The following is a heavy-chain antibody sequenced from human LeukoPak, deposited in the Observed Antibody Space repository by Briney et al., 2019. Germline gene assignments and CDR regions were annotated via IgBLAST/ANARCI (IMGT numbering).Heavy chain of an antibody. CDR3: ARVPSRGSHYGAFDI. CDR2: INPNSGGT. V-gene: IGHV1-2*02. J-gene: IGHJ3*02. Sequence: ASVKVSCKASGYTFTGYYMRWVRQAPGQGLEWMGWINPNSGGTNYAQKFQGRVTMTRDTSISTAYMELSRLRSDDTAVYYCARVPSRGSHYGAFDIWGQGTMVTVSS. D-gene: IGHD1-26*01. CDR1: GYTFTGYY.